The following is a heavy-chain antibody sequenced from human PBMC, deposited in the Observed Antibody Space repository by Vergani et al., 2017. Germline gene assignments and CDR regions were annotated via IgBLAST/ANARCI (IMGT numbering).Heavy chain of an antibody. CDR1: GGSISSSSYY. J-gene: IGHJ4*02. CDR3: ASHDIRRDY. D-gene: IGHD3-9*01. V-gene: IGHV4-39*01. CDR2: IYYSGST. Sequence: QLQLQESGPGLVKPSETLYLTCTVSGGSISSSSYYWGWIRQPPGKGLEWIGSIYYSGSTYYNPSLKSRVTISVDTSKNQFSLKLISVTAADTAVYYCASHDIRRDYWGQGTLVTVSS.